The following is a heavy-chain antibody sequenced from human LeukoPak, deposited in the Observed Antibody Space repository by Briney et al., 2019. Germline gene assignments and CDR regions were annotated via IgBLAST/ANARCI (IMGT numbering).Heavy chain of an antibody. CDR2: VYYSVST. D-gene: IGHD3-3*01. CDR3: ARQESGPYYYVDV. J-gene: IGHJ6*03. Sequence: PSETLSLTCTVSGASISSYYWTWIRQAPEKGLDWIGYVYYSVSTNYNPSLKSRVSISQDTSKNQVSLTLNSVTAADTAVYYCARQESGPYYYVDVWGRGTAVTVSS. CDR1: GASISSYY. V-gene: IGHV4-59*08.